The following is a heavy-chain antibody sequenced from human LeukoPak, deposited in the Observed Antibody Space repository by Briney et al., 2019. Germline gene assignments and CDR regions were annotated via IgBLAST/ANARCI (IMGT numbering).Heavy chain of an antibody. J-gene: IGHJ5*02. Sequence: SETLSLTCTVSGGSISSYYWSWIRQPPGKGLEWVGYIYYSGSTNYNPSLKSRVTISVDTSKNQFSLKLSSVTAADTAVHYCASYSSSWYEGWFDPWGQGTLVTVSS. V-gene: IGHV4-59*01. CDR3: ASYSSSWYEGWFDP. D-gene: IGHD6-13*01. CDR1: GGSISSYY. CDR2: IYYSGST.